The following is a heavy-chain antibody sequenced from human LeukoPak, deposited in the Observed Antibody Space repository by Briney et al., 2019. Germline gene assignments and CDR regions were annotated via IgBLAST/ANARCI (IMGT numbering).Heavy chain of an antibody. CDR1: GGSISSYY. J-gene: IGHJ4*02. CDR2: IYYSGST. Sequence: SETLSLTCTVSGGSISSYYWGWIRQPPGKGLEWIGSIYYSGSTYYNPSLKSRVTISVDTSKNQFSLKLSSVTAADTAVYYCARLYTNWNYVDYWGQGTLVTVSS. V-gene: IGHV4-39*01. D-gene: IGHD1-7*01. CDR3: ARLYTNWNYVDY.